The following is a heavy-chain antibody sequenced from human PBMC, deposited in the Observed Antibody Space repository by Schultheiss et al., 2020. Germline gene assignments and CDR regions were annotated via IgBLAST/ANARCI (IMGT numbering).Heavy chain of an antibody. J-gene: IGHJ6*03. CDR3: ARGGRYSYGGGDMDV. V-gene: IGHV4-61*05. Sequence: SETLSLTCTVSGGSISSSSYYWGWIRQPPGKGLEWIGYIYYSGSTNYNPSLKSRVTMSVDTSKNQFSLKLSSVTAADTAVYYCARGGRYSYGGGDMDVWGKGTTVTVSS. CDR2: IYYSGST. D-gene: IGHD5-18*01. CDR1: GGSISSSSYY.